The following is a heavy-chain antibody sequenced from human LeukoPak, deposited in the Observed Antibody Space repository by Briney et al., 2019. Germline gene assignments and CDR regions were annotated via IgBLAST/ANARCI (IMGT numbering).Heavy chain of an antibody. V-gene: IGHV4-59*01. Sequence: SGTLSLTCTVSGGTISSYYLNWIRQPPGKGLEWMGYIYYNGRTNYNPSLKSRVTISVDTSKNRFSLKLSYVTAADSAVYYCARDMKVYGSGSYYRYYYYGMDVWGKGTTVTVSS. CDR2: IYYNGRT. D-gene: IGHD3-10*01. CDR1: GGTISSYY. CDR3: ARDMKVYGSGSYYRYYYYGMDV. J-gene: IGHJ6*04.